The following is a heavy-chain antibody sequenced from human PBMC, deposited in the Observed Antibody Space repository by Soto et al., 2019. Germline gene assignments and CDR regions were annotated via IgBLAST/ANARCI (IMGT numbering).Heavy chain of an antibody. Sequence: QVQLVQSGAEVKKPGASVKVSCKASGYTFTGYYMHWVRQAPGQGLEWMGWINPNSGGTNYAQKFQGWVTMTRDTSISTAYMELSRLRSDDTAVYYCARDRLFGSQYSWNYDVAFDIWGQGTMVTVSS. J-gene: IGHJ3*02. V-gene: IGHV1-2*04. CDR3: ARDRLFGSQYSWNYDVAFDI. D-gene: IGHD1-7*01. CDR1: GYTFTGYY. CDR2: INPNSGGT.